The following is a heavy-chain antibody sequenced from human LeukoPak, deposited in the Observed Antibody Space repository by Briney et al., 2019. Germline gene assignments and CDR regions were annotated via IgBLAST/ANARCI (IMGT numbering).Heavy chain of an antibody. V-gene: IGHV3-53*01. J-gene: IGHJ3*02. CDR2: NSGGST. CDR3: AKSFRWYWEFSPFDI. CDR1: GFTVSSNY. D-gene: IGHD3-10*01. Sequence: TGGSLRLSCAASGFTVSSNYMSWVRQAPGKGLEWVSINSGGSTFYADSVKGRFTISRDNSNNTLYLQMNSLRAEDKAVYYCAKSFRWYWEFSPFDIWGQGTMVTVSS.